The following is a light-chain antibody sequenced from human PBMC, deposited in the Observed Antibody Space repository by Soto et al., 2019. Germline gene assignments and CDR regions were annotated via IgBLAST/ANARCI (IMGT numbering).Light chain of an antibody. Sequence: EIVLTQSPGNLSLSPGERPTLSCRASQSVSSSYLAWYQQKPGXDPXXLIYGASSRATGIPDRFSVSGSGTEFTLTISRLDPEDFAVDDCQQYGSSITFGQGTRLEIK. CDR1: QSVSSSY. V-gene: IGKV3-20*01. J-gene: IGKJ5*01. CDR2: GAS. CDR3: QQYGSSIT.